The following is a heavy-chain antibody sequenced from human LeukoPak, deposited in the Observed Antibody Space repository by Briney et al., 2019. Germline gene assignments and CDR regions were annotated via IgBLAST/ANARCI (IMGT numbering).Heavy chain of an antibody. CDR1: GSTFTGYY. Sequence: ASVKVSCTASGSTFTGYYMHWVRQAPGQGLEWMGWINPNSGGTNYAQKFQGRVTMTRDTSISTAYMELSRLRSDDTAVYYCARDSWTERWLSFDYWGQGTLVTVSS. V-gene: IGHV1-2*02. J-gene: IGHJ4*02. D-gene: IGHD5-24*01. CDR2: INPNSGGT. CDR3: ARDSWTERWLSFDY.